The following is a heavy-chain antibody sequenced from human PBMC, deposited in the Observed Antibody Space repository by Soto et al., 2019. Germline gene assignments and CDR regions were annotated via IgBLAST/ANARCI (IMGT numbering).Heavy chain of an antibody. CDR2: IYYSGST. V-gene: IGHV4-4*02. CDR1: GGSISSSNW. D-gene: IGHD3-22*01. CDR3: AREYYYDSSGFDY. Sequence: PSETLSLTCAVSGGSISSSNWWSWVRQPPGKGLEWIGHIYYSGSTYYNPSLKSRVTVSVDTSKNQFSLKLSSVTAADTAVYYCAREYYYDSSGFDYWGQGTLVTVSS. J-gene: IGHJ4*02.